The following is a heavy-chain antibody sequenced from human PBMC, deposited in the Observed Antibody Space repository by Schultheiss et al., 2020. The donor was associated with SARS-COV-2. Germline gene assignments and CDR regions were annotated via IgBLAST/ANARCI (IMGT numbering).Heavy chain of an antibody. CDR2: IYYSGST. V-gene: IGHV4-59*01. J-gene: IGHJ4*02. Sequence: SQTLSLTCTVSGDSISSYYWSWIRQPPGKGLEWIGYIYYSGSTNYNPSLKSRVTISVDTSKNQFSLKLSSVTAADTAVYYCARGRIAAAAYWGQGTLVTVSS. CDR1: GDSISSYY. D-gene: IGHD6-13*01. CDR3: ARGRIAAAAY.